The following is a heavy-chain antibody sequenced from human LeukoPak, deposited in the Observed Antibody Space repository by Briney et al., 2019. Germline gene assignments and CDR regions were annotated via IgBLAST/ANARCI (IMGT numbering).Heavy chain of an antibody. CDR2: IRFDGGTK. D-gene: IGHD3-10*01. CDR3: AKDHGSGSQYNSLLDY. Sequence: PGGSLRPSCAASEFTFSNSGMHWVRQAPGKGLEWVAFIRFDGGTKYHADSVKGRFTISRDNSKNTVYLQVNSLRAEDTAVYYCAKDHGSGSQYNSLLDYWGQGTLVTVSS. J-gene: IGHJ4*02. V-gene: IGHV3-30*02. CDR1: EFTFSNSG.